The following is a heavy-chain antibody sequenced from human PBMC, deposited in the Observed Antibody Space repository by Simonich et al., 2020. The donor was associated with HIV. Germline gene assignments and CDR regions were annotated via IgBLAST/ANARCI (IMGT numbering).Heavy chain of an antibody. J-gene: IGHJ4*02. CDR3: ARGFPYISLGSY. V-gene: IGHV4-34*01. CDR1: GGSFSGYY. CDR2: INHSGST. Sequence: QVQLQQWGEGLLKPSETLSLTCAVYGGSFSGYYWNWIRQPPGKGLEWIGEINHSGSTNYNPSLKSRITISVDTSENHFSLKLSSVTAADTAVYYCARGFPYISLGSYWGQGTLVTVSS. D-gene: IGHD3-16*01.